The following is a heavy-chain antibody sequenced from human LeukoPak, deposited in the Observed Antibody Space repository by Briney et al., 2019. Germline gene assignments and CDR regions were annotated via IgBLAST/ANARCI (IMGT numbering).Heavy chain of an antibody. V-gene: IGHV3-33*01. CDR2: IWYDGSNK. J-gene: IGHJ5*02. D-gene: IGHD6-19*01. Sequence: GGSLRLSCAASGFTFSSYGMHWVRQAPGKGLEWVAVIWYDGSNKYYADSVKGRFTISRDNSKNTLYLQMNSLRAEYPCVYYCARDAIAVAGTSWFDPWGRGTLVPVSS. CDR3: ARDAIAVAGTSWFDP. CDR1: GFTFSSYG.